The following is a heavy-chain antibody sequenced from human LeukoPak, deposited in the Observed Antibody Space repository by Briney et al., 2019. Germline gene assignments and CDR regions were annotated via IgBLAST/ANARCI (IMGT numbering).Heavy chain of an antibody. CDR1: GFTFSSYA. D-gene: IGHD2-2*01. J-gene: IGHJ4*02. CDR3: AKLVTIGYSAEY. Sequence: GGSLRLSCAASGFTFSSYAMSWVRQAPGKGLEWVSAISGSGGSTYYADSVKGRFTISRDNSKNTPYLQMNSLRAEATAVYYCAKLVTIGYSAEYWGEGALVSVSS. V-gene: IGHV3-23*01. CDR2: ISGSGGST.